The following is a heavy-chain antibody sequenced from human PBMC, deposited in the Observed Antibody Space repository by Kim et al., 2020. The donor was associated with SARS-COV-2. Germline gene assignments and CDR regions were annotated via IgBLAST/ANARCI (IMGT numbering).Heavy chain of an antibody. CDR1: GYTFTSYG. V-gene: IGHV1-18*01. D-gene: IGHD3-22*01. CDR3: ARGYYYDSSGYYYDYYYGMDV. CDR2: ISAYNGNT. Sequence: ASVKVSCKASGYTFTSYGISWVRQAPGQGLEWMGWISAYNGNTNYAQKLQGRVTMTTDTSTSTAYMELRSLRSDDTAVYYCARGYYYDSSGYYYDYYYGMDVWGQGTTVTVSS. J-gene: IGHJ6*02.